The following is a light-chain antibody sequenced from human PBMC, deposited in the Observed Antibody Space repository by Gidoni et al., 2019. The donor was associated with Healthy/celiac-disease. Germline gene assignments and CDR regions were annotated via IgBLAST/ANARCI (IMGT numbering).Light chain of an antibody. J-gene: IGLJ2*01. CDR3: SSYAGSNNLV. Sequence: QSALTQPPSAAGSPGQSVSISRTGTSSHVGGYNYVSSYQQHPGTAPKLMIYEVSKRPSGVPDRFSGSKSGNTASLTGSGLQAEDEADYYCSSYAGSNNLVFGGGTKLTVL. CDR2: EVS. CDR1: SSHVGGYNY. V-gene: IGLV2-8*01.